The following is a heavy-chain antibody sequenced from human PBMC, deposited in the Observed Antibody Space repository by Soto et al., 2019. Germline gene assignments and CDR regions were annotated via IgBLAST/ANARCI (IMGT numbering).Heavy chain of an antibody. D-gene: IGHD3-3*01. J-gene: IGHJ6*02. CDR1: GFTFRSYS. CDR2: ISSSSGTI. CDR3: AREDPWSANADDMDV. Sequence: GGSVGLSCVASGFTFRSYSLNWVRQAPGKGLEWVSYISSSSGTIYYADSVKGRFTISRDNAENSLYLQMNSLRDDDTAVYYCAREDPWSANADDMDVRGQGTTVTVSS. V-gene: IGHV3-48*02.